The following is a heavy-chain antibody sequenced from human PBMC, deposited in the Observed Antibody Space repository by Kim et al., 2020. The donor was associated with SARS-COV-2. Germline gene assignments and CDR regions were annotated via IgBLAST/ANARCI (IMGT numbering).Heavy chain of an antibody. V-gene: IGHV1-18*01. Sequence: ASVKVSCKASGYTFTSYGISWVRQAPGQGLEWMGWISAYNGNTNYAQKLQGRVTMTTDTSTSTAYMELRSLRSDDTAVYYCARDLSRIITMPMDVWGQGTTVTVSS. CDR3: ARDLSRIITMPMDV. CDR1: GYTFTSYG. CDR2: ISAYNGNT. J-gene: IGHJ6*02. D-gene: IGHD3-3*01.